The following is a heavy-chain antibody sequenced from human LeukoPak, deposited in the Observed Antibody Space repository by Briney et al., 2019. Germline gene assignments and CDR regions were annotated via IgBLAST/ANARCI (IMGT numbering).Heavy chain of an antibody. V-gene: IGHV3-23*01. CDR2: TASDYTT. CDR3: ARDPNGDYIGALDN. J-gene: IGHJ3*02. CDR1: GFIFREYA. D-gene: IGHD4-17*01. Sequence: GGSLRLSCAASGFIFREYAMTWVRQAPGKGLEWVSSTASDYTTYADSVKGRFTISRDNSKNTLYLQMDSLRGDDTALYHCARDPNGDYIGALDNWGQGTMVTVSS.